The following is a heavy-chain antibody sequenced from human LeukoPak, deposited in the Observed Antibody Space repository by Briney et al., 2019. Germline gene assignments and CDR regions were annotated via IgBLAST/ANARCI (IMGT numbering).Heavy chain of an antibody. D-gene: IGHD4-11*01. CDR1: GGSISSSSYY. CDR3: ARVSSDYSNYEYYYYYMDV. V-gene: IGHV4-39*07. CDR2: IYYSGST. Sequence: SETLSLTCTVSGGSISSSSYYWGWIRQPPGKGLEWIGSIYYSGSTYYNPSLKSRVTISVDTSKNQFSLKLSSVTAADTAVYYCARVSSDYSNYEYYYYYMDVWGKGTTVTASS. J-gene: IGHJ6*03.